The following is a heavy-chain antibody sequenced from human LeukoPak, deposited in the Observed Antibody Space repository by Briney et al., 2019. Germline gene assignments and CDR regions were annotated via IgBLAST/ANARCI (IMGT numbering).Heavy chain of an antibody. V-gene: IGHV4-61*08. J-gene: IGHJ5*02. Sequence: SETLSLTCTVSGGSISSGGYYWSWIRQHPGKGLEWIGYIYYSGSTNYNPSLKSRVTISVDTSKNQFSLKLSSVTAADTAVYYCAREARPNGVGWFDPWGQGTLVTVSS. CDR2: IYYSGST. D-gene: IGHD2-15*01. CDR1: GGSISSGGYY. CDR3: AREARPNGVGWFDP.